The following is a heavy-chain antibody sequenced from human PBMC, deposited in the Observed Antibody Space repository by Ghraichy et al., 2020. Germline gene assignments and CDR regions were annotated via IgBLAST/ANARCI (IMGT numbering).Heavy chain of an antibody. CDR2: IIPILGIA. D-gene: IGHD6-13*01. CDR1: GGTFSSYA. V-gene: IGHV1-69*04. Sequence: SVKVSCKASGGTFSSYATSWVRQAPGQGLEWMGRIIPILGIANYAQKFQGRVTITADKSTSTAYMELSSLRSEDTAVYYCASRIAAAGLSGDYWGQGTLVTVSS. CDR3: ASRIAAAGLSGDY. J-gene: IGHJ4*02.